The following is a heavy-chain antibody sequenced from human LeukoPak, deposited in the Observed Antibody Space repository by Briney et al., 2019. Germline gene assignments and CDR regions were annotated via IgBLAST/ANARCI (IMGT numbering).Heavy chain of an antibody. D-gene: IGHD3-22*01. J-gene: IGHJ4*02. CDR3: ATGYYYDSSASRFDY. Sequence: GASVKVSCKVSGYTLTELSMHWVRQAPGKGLEWMGGFDPEDGETIYAQKFQGRVTMTEDPSTDTAYMELSSLRSEDTAVYYCATGYYYDSSASRFDYWGQGTLVTVSS. V-gene: IGHV1-24*01. CDR2: FDPEDGET. CDR1: GYTLTELS.